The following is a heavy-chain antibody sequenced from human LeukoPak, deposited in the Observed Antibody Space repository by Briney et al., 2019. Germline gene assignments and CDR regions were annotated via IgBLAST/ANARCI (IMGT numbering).Heavy chain of an antibody. CDR2: ISAYNGNT. Sequence: ASGKVSCKASGYTFTSYGISWVRQAPGQGLEWMGWISAYNGNTNYAQKLQGRVTMTTDTSTSTAYMELRSLRSDDTAVYYCARESSGWEVEYFQHWGQGTLVTVSS. D-gene: IGHD6-19*01. CDR1: GYTFTSYG. CDR3: ARESSGWEVEYFQH. J-gene: IGHJ1*01. V-gene: IGHV1-18*01.